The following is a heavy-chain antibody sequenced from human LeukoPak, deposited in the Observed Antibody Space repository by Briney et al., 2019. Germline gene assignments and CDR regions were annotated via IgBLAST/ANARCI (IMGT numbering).Heavy chain of an antibody. CDR1: GFTFSSYA. CDR2: ISGSGGST. J-gene: IGHJ4*02. D-gene: IGHD1-14*01. Sequence: GGSLRLSCAASGFTFSSYAMSWVRQAPGKGLEWVSAISGSGGSTYYADSVKGRFTISRDNSKNTLYLQMNSLRADDTAVYYCASNRPQALAGPFDYWGQGTLVTVSS. V-gene: IGHV3-23*01. CDR3: ASNRPQALAGPFDY.